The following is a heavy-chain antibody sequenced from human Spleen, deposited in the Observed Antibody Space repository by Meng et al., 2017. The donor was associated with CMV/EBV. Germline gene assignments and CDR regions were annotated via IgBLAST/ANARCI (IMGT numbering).Heavy chain of an antibody. V-gene: IGHV1-2*02. Sequence: ASVKVSCKASGYTFTDYYLLWVRQAPGQGLEWMGWINPNLGSTKYAQIFQGRVTMTRDTSISTAYMELSSLRSEDTAVYYCARSSHTVMVREDWFDPWGQGTLVTVSS. D-gene: IGHD5-18*01. CDR3: ARSSHTVMVREDWFDP. CDR2: INPNLGST. J-gene: IGHJ5*02. CDR1: GYTFTDYY.